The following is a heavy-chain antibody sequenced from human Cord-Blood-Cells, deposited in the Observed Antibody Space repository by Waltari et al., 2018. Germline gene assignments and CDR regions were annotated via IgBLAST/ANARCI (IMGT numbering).Heavy chain of an antibody. J-gene: IGHJ3*02. CDR2: ISGSGGST. Sequence: EVQLLEYGGGLVQPGGSLKLSCAASGFTFSSYAMSWVRQAPGKGLEWVSAISGSGGSTYYADSGKGRFTISRDNSKNTLYLQMNSLRAEDTAVYYCAKDRGLWWELDAFDIWGQGTMVTVSS. V-gene: IGHV3-23*01. D-gene: IGHD2-15*01. CDR3: AKDRGLWWELDAFDI. CDR1: GFTFSSYA.